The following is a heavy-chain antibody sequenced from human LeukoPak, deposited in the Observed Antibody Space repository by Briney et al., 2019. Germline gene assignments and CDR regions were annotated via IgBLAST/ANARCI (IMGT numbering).Heavy chain of an antibody. Sequence: NAGGSLRLFCAATGFTFRSAYMSWARQAPGKGLEWVGRIKSQTDGRPADYPAPGKGRFTIARDDSRTTLYLEMNRLKDKDTAVYYCTTVPEYTSGWFGGIGYWGQGTRVTVSS. V-gene: IGHV3-15*01. D-gene: IGHD6-19*01. J-gene: IGHJ4*02. CDR2: IKSQTDGRPA. CDR3: TTVPEYTSGWFGGIGY. CDR1: GFTFRSAY.